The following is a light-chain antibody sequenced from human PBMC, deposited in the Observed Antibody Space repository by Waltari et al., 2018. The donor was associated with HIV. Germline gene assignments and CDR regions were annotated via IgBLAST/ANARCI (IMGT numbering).Light chain of an antibody. Sequence: SALTQPASVSGSPGQSITISCPGTGSNVGRDYLVPWYQQHPGEAPKLIIYEVTKRPSGVSNRFSGSKSGNTAALTISGLQAEDEADYYCCSCPRSGIRYVFGTGTKVTVL. J-gene: IGLJ1*01. CDR3: CSCPRSGIRYV. V-gene: IGLV2-23*02. CDR1: GSNVGRDYL. CDR2: EVT.